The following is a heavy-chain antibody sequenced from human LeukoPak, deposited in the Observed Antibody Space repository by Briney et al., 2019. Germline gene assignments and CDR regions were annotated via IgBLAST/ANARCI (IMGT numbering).Heavy chain of an antibody. CDR1: GYTFTSYG. D-gene: IGHD3-22*01. CDR3: ARDRLYYYDSSGYYSPRCDY. Sequence: ASVKVSCKASGYTFTSYGISWVRQAPGQGLEWMGWISAYNGNTNYAQKLQGRVTMTTDTSTSTAYVELRSLRSDDTAVYYCARDRLYYYDSSGYYSPRCDYWGQGTLVTVSS. V-gene: IGHV1-18*01. J-gene: IGHJ4*02. CDR2: ISAYNGNT.